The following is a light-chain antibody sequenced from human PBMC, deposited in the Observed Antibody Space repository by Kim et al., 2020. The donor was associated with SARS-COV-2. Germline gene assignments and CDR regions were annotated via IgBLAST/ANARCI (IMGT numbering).Light chain of an antibody. Sequence: LSPGERATLFCRASQSVSSAYLAWYQQKPGQAPRLLIYGASRRATGIPDRFSGSGSGTDFTLTISRLAPDDFAVYYCQQYSSSITFGQGTRLEIK. CDR3: QQYSSSIT. CDR1: QSVSSAY. CDR2: GAS. J-gene: IGKJ5*01. V-gene: IGKV3-20*01.